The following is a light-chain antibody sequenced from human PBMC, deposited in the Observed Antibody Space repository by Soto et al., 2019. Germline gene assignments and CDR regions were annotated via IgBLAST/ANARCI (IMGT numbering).Light chain of an antibody. Sequence: QSALTQPASVSGSPGQSITISCTGTSRDVGAYNFVSWYQHHPGKAPKLMIYEVSDRPSGVSNRFSGSKSGITASLTISGLQAEDEAVYYCSSYTTTSTRVFGGGTKLTVL. V-gene: IGLV2-14*01. J-gene: IGLJ3*02. CDR3: SSYTTTSTRV. CDR2: EVS. CDR1: SRDVGAYNF.